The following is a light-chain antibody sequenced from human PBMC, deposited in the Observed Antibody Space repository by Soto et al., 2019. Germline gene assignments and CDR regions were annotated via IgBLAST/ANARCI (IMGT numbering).Light chain of an antibody. J-gene: IGKJ2*01. CDR2: AAS. CDR1: QSISNY. V-gene: IGKV1-39*01. Sequence: DIQMTQSPSSLSASEGDRVTITCRASQSISNYLNWYQQKPGQAPKLLIYAASSLQSGVPSRFTGRGSGTDFTLSISDLQPGDFANYSCQQSHTTPYTFGQGTRLEIK. CDR3: QQSHTTPYT.